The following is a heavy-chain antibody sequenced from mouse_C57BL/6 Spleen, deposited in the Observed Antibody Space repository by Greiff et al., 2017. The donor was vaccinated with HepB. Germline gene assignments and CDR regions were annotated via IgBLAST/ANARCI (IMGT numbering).Heavy chain of an antibody. CDR2: IDPSDSET. V-gene: IGHV1-52*01. J-gene: IGHJ4*01. Sequence: VQLQQSGAELVRPGSSVKLSCKASGYTFTSYWMHWVKQRPIQGLEWIGNIDPSDSETHYNQKFKDKATLTVDKSSSTAYMQLSSLTSEDSAVYYCAVLTTVVARAMDYWGQGTSVTVSS. D-gene: IGHD1-1*01. CDR3: AVLTTVVARAMDY. CDR1: GYTFTSYW.